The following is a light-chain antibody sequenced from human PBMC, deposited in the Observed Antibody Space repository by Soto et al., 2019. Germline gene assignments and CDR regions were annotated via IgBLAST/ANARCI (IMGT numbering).Light chain of an antibody. J-gene: IGKJ1*01. CDR1: QSISKH. Sequence: DIQMTQSPSSLSASVEDRVIITCRASQSISKHLNWYQQKPGKAPKLMSFAASSLQSGVPSRFSGSRSGPDFTLTISSLQPEDFATYYCQQSYSSPPTFGQGTKVDIK. V-gene: IGKV1-39*01. CDR2: AAS. CDR3: QQSYSSPPT.